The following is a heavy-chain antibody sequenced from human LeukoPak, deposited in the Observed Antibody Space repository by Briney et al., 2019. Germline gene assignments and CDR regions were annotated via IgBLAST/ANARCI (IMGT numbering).Heavy chain of an antibody. Sequence: SETLSLTCTVSSASITSSPDFWGWIRQSPGKGLEWIGRISYSGTTYYNTSLKSRVTISVDTSKNQFYLTLNSVTAADTAVFYCAANSADYNTLGSSYKVWGQGTLVTVSS. D-gene: IGHD3-10*01. V-gene: IGHV4-39*01. CDR1: SASITSSPDF. CDR3: AANSADYNTLGSSYKV. CDR2: ISYSGTT. J-gene: IGHJ4*02.